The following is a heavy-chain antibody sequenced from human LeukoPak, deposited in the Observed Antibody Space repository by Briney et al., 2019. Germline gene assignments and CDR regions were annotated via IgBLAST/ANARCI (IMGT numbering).Heavy chain of an antibody. D-gene: IGHD1-1*01. CDR1: ILILNSHD. V-gene: IGHV3-53*01. Sequence: GGSLRLPCGLWILILNSHDATWLRQAPGKGLEWVSVIYSGGSTYYADSVKGRLTISRDNSNNTLYLQMNSLRAEDTAVYYCAKVFTTYYFDYWGQGTLVTVSS. CDR2: IYSGGST. J-gene: IGHJ4*02. CDR3: AKVFTTYYFDY.